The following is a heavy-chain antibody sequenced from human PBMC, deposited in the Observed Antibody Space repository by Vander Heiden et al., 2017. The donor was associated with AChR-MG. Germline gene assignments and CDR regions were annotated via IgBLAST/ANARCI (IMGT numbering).Heavy chain of an antibody. CDR3: ARASGMVSYYYGMDV. Sequence: QVQLVQSGAAVKKPGASVKVSCKASGYTFTGYYMHWVRQAPGQGLEWMGWINPNSGGTNYAQKFQGWVTMTRDTSISTAYMELSRLRSDDTAVYYCARASGMVSYYYGMDVWGQGTTVTVSS. CDR1: GYTFTGYY. D-gene: IGHD3-3*01. V-gene: IGHV1-2*04. CDR2: INPNSGGT. J-gene: IGHJ6*02.